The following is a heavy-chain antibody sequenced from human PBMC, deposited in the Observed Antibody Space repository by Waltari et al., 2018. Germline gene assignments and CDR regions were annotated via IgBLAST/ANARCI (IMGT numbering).Heavy chain of an antibody. V-gene: IGHV3-23*03. J-gene: IGHJ6*03. CDR2: IYSGGST. D-gene: IGHD3-10*01. Sequence: EVQLLESGGGLVQPGGSLRLSCAASGFTFSSYAMRWVRQATGKGLEWVSVIYSGGSTYYGDAGKGRFPISRDNSKNTLYLQMNSLRAEDTAVYYCAKVRRGVDLNYYYYYYMDVWGKGTTVTVSS. CDR1: GFTFSSYA. CDR3: AKVRRGVDLNYYYYYYMDV.